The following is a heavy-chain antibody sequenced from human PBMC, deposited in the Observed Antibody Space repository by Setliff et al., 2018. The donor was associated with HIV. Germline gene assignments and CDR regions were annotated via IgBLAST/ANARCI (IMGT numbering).Heavy chain of an antibody. Sequence: SETLSLTCTVSGGSISSSSYYWGWIRQPPGKGLEWIGYIYYSGSTNYNPSLKSRVTISVDTSKNQFSLKLSSVAAADTAVYYCTTDGSYDILTGPTLGAFDIWGQGTMVTVSS. CDR3: TTDGSYDILTGPTLGAFDI. CDR1: GGSISSSSYY. D-gene: IGHD3-9*01. J-gene: IGHJ3*02. CDR2: IYYSGST. V-gene: IGHV4-61*05.